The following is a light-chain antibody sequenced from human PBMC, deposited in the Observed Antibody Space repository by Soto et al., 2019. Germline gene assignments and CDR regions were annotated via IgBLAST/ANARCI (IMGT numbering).Light chain of an antibody. CDR3: QLRSNWPPFT. J-gene: IGKJ3*01. CDR1: QSVSSN. Sequence: EIVLTQSPATLSLSPGERATLSCRASQSVSSNLVWHQQKPGQAPRLLIYDASNRATGIPARFSGSGSGTDFTLTISSLEPEDFAVYYCQLRSNWPPFTFGPGTKVDIK. CDR2: DAS. V-gene: IGKV3-11*01.